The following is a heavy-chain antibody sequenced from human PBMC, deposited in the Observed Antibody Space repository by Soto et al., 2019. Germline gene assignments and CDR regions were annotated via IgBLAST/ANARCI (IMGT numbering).Heavy chain of an antibody. CDR2: INAGNGNT. J-gene: IGHJ5*02. CDR1: GYIFTTYA. V-gene: IGHV1-3*05. Sequence: QVQNVQSGAEEKKPGASVKVSCKASGYIFTTYAMHWVRQAPGQRLEWMGWINAGNGNTKYSQKFQGRVTITRDTSASTAYMELSSLRSADTAVYYCARGTPVWFDPWGQGTLVTVSS. CDR3: ARGTPVWFDP. D-gene: IGHD3-10*01.